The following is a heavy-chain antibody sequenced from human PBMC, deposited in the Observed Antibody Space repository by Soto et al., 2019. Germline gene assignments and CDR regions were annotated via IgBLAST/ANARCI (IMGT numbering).Heavy chain of an antibody. V-gene: IGHV3-23*01. Sequence: EVQLLESGGGLVQPGGSLRLSCAASGFTFSNYAMSWVRQAPGKGLEWVSAISNSGGTTYYADSAKGRFTISRDNSKDTRHLQMNSLRAEDTAGYYCAKAPRQWLVYFDYWGQGTLVTVSS. J-gene: IGHJ4*02. CDR3: AKAPRQWLVYFDY. D-gene: IGHD6-19*01. CDR2: ISNSGGTT. CDR1: GFTFSNYA.